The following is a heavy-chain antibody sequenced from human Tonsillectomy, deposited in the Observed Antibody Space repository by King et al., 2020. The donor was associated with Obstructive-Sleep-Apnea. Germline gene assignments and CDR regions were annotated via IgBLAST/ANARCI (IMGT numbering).Heavy chain of an antibody. CDR1: GFTFDDYA. Sequence: VQLVESGGGLVQPGRSLRLSCAASGFTFDDYAMHWVRQAPGKGLEWVSGISWNSGSIGYADSVKGRFTISRDNAKNSLYLQMNSLRAEDTALYYCAKAPYDSSGYYFLSEYFQHWGQGTLVTVSS. D-gene: IGHD3-22*01. CDR3: AKAPYDSSGYYFLSEYFQH. J-gene: IGHJ1*01. CDR2: ISWNSGSI. V-gene: IGHV3-9*01.